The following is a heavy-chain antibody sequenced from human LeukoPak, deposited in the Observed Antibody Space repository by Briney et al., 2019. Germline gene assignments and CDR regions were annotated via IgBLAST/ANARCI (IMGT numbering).Heavy chain of an antibody. CDR2: IKQDGSEK. D-gene: IGHD6-19*01. J-gene: IGHJ3*02. CDR1: GFTFSSYW. CDR3: ASPSIAVAGRYAFDI. Sequence: GGSLRLSCAASGFTFSSYWMSWVRQAPGKGLEWVANIKQDGSEKYYVDSVKGRFTISRDNAKNSLYLQMNSLRAEDTAVYYCASPSIAVAGRYAFDIWGQGTMVTVSS. V-gene: IGHV3-7*01.